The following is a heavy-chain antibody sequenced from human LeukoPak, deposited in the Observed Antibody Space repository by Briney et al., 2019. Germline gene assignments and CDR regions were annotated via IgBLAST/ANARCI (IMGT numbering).Heavy chain of an antibody. D-gene: IGHD3-10*01. CDR3: ARGRDPDGVFGWFDP. Sequence: PGGSLRLSCAASGFTFSSYGIHWVRQAPGKGLEWVAVIWYDGSNKYYADSVKGRFTISRDNSKNTLYLQMNSLRAEDTAVYYCARGRDPDGVFGWFDPWGQGTLVTVSS. J-gene: IGHJ5*02. CDR1: GFTFSSYG. V-gene: IGHV3-33*01. CDR2: IWYDGSNK.